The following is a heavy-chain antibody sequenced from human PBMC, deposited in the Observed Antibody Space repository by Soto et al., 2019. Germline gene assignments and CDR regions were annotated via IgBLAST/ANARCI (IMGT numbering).Heavy chain of an antibody. D-gene: IGHD3-9*01. Sequence: ASVKVSCKASGYTFTSYGISWVRQAPGQGLEWMGWISAYNGNTNYAQKLQGRVTMTTDTSTSTAYMELRSLRSDDTAVYYCAREDYDILTGPSYDWLDPWGQGTLVTVSS. V-gene: IGHV1-18*01. CDR2: ISAYNGNT. CDR3: AREDYDILTGPSYDWLDP. CDR1: GYTFTSYG. J-gene: IGHJ5*02.